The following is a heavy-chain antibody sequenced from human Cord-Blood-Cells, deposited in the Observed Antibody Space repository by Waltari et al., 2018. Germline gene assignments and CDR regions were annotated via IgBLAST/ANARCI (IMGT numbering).Heavy chain of an antibody. D-gene: IGHD3-10*01. J-gene: IGHJ4*02. CDR2: INHSGST. V-gene: IGHV4-34*01. CDR1: GGSFSGYY. CDR3: ARGSNITMVRRTFDY. Sequence: QVQLQQWGAGLLKPSETLSLTCAVYGGSFSGYYWSWIRQPPGKGLEWIGEINHSGSTNYNPSLKSRVTISVDTSNNQFSLKLSSVTAADTAVYYCARGSNITMVRRTFDYWGQGTLVTVSS.